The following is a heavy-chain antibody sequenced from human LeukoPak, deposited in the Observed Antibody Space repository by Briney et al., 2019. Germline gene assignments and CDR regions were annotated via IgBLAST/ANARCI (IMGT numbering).Heavy chain of an antibody. D-gene: IGHD2-2*01. Sequence: TGGSLRLSCAASGFTFSSFSMNWVRQAPGKGLEWVSSISSGSSYIYYADSVKGRFTISRDNAKNSLYLQMNSLRAEDTAVYYCARDCSSTSCFDYWGQGTLVTVSS. CDR1: GFTFSSFS. CDR2: ISSGSSYI. J-gene: IGHJ4*02. CDR3: ARDCSSTSCFDY. V-gene: IGHV3-21*01.